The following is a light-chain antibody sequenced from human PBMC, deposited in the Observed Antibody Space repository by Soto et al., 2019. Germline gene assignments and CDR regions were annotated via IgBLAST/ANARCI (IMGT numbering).Light chain of an antibody. Sequence: EILFSHVPTALAFSPVDRATLSCRASQSVSRSLTWYQQKPGQAPRLLIYDASTRATGIPPRFSGSGSGTDFTLTISSIEPEDFAVYYCKQRSNSFGGGTKVDIK. CDR2: DAS. V-gene: IGKV3-11*01. J-gene: IGKJ4*01. CDR3: KQRSNS. CDR1: QSVSRS.